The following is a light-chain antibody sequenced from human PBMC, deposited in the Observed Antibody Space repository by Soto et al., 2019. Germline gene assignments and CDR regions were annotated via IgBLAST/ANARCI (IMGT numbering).Light chain of an antibody. V-gene: IGKV3-20*01. CDR1: QSVSSY. J-gene: IGKJ5*01. Sequence: IVFTHSPSPLSSSPGERATLSCRASQSVSSYLAWYQQKPGQAPRLLIYGASMRSTGIPDRFSGSGSGTDFTLTISRLEPEDFAVYYCQQCGRSSTFGQGTRLEIK. CDR2: GAS. CDR3: QQCGRSST.